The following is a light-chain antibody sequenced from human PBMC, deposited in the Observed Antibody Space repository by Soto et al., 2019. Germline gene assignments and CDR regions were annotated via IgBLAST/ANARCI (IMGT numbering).Light chain of an antibody. J-gene: IGLJ1*01. Sequence: SALTQPASVSGSPGQSITISCTGTSSDVGGYNYVSWYQQHPGKAPKLMIFDVSNRPSGVSSRFSGSKSGNTASLTISGLQAEDEADYYCSSYTSNSPFVFGTGTKLTVL. CDR3: SSYTSNSPFV. V-gene: IGLV2-14*03. CDR1: SSDVGGYNY. CDR2: DVS.